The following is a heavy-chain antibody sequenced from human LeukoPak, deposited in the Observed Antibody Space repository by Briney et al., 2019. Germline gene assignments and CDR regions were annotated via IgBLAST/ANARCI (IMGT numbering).Heavy chain of an antibody. D-gene: IGHD1-26*01. CDR2: ISPYNGNT. CDR3: AREESIGSYQFLHDY. CDR1: GDTFTSYG. V-gene: IGHV1-18*01. Sequence: ASVKVSCKASGDTFTSYGISWVRQAPGQGLEWMGWISPYNGNTKYLQKLQGRVTMTTDTSTSTAYMELRSLTSDDTAVYYCAREESIGSYQFLHDYWGQGTLVTVSS. J-gene: IGHJ4*02.